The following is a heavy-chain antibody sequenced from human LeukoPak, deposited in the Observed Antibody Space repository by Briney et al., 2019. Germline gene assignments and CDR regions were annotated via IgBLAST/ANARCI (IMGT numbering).Heavy chain of an antibody. D-gene: IGHD1-26*01. CDR2: IKQDGSMK. CDR1: GFTFSTYW. J-gene: IGHJ4*02. Sequence: GGSLRLSCVVSGFTFSTYWMSWVRQAPGRGLEWVANIKQDGSMKFYVDSVKGRFTISRDNAKNSLYLQMSSLRGKDTAVYYCATYMGRTTGFDSWGQGTLVTVSS. CDR3: ATYMGRTTGFDS. V-gene: IGHV3-7*05.